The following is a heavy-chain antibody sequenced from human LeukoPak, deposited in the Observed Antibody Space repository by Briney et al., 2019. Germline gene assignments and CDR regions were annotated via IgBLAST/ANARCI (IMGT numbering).Heavy chain of an antibody. CDR2: IYYSVST. Sequence: PSETLSLTCTVSGGSISSGGYYWSWIRQHPGKGLEWIGYIYYSVSTNYNPSLKSRVTISVDASKNQFSLKLSSVTAADTAVYYCARGTNHYDSSGLVDYWGQGTLVTVSS. D-gene: IGHD3-22*01. CDR3: ARGTNHYDSSGLVDY. J-gene: IGHJ4*02. CDR1: GGSISSGGYY. V-gene: IGHV4-31*03.